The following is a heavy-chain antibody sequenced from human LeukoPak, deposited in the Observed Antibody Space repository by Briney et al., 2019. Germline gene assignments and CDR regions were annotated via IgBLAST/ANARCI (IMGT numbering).Heavy chain of an antibody. CDR2: IIPVFGTA. CDR1: GGTFSSYA. J-gene: IGHJ5*02. Sequence: SVKVSCKASGGTFSSYAISWVRQAPGQGLEWMGGIIPVFGTANYAQEFQGRVTITADESTSTAYMELSSLRSEDTAVYYCASGPGVATISWFDPWGQGTLVTVSS. V-gene: IGHV1-69*13. D-gene: IGHD5-12*01. CDR3: ASGPGVATISWFDP.